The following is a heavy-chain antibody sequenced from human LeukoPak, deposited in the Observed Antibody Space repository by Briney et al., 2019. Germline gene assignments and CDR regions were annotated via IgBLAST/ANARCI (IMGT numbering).Heavy chain of an antibody. J-gene: IGHJ3*02. CDR2: IYYSGST. Sequence: SETLSLTCTVSGGSISSSSYYWGWIRQPPGKGLERIGSIYYSGSTYYNPSLKSRVTISVDTSKNQFSLKLSSVTAADTAVYYCARRGDSSGNDAFDIWGQGTMVTVSS. V-gene: IGHV4-39*01. D-gene: IGHD3-22*01. CDR1: GGSISSSSYY. CDR3: ARRGDSSGNDAFDI.